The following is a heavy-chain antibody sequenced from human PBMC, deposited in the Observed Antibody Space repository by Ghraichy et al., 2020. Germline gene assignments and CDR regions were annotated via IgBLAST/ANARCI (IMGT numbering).Heavy chain of an antibody. V-gene: IGHV1-18*01. CDR2: ISAHNGNT. CDR3: ARDLELYYYGSGMGY. Sequence: ASVKVSCKASGYTFTNYGISWVRQAPGQGLEWMGYISAHNGNTNYLQKFQGRVTMTTDTSTSTAYMELRSLRSDDTAVYYCARDLELYYYGSGMGYWAQGTLVSVSS. D-gene: IGHD3-10*01. J-gene: IGHJ4*02. CDR1: GYTFTNYG.